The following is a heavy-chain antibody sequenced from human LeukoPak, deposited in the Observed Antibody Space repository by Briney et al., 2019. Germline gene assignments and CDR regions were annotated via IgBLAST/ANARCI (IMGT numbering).Heavy chain of an antibody. CDR3: ARGVAGYGPYDY. J-gene: IGHJ4*02. D-gene: IGHD5-12*01. CDR2: MYYSGST. V-gene: IGHV4-59*01. Sequence: SETLSLTCTVSGDSISTYYWSWIRQPPGKGLEWIGYMYYSGSTNYNPSLKSRVTISLDTPKNQFSLRLNSVTAADTAVYYCARGVAGYGPYDYWGQGTLVTVSP. CDR1: GDSISTYY.